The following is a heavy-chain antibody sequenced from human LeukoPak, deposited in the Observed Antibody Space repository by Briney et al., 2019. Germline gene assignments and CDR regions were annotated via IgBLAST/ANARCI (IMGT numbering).Heavy chain of an antibody. CDR2: IGPYNGYT. V-gene: IGHV1-18*01. D-gene: IGHD2-15*01. CDR1: GYIFTNYG. CDR3: VREKYCSGDTCYSGAIDS. J-gene: IGHJ4*02. Sequence: GASVKVSCKASGYIFTNYGISWVRQAPGQGLEWMGWIGPYNGYTNHAQKLQGRVTLTTDTSTSTAYMDLRSLRSDDTAVYYCVREKYCSGDTCYSGAIDSWGQGTLVTVSS.